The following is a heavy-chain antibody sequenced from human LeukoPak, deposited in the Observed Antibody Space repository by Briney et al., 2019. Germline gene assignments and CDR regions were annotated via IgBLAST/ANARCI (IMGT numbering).Heavy chain of an antibody. Sequence: PGGSLRLSCAASGFTFSSYGMHWVRQAPGKGLEWVAFIRYDGGNKYYADSVKGRFTISRDNSKNTLYLQMNSLRAEDTAVYYCARETPVGAIDYWGQGTLVTVSS. J-gene: IGHJ4*02. D-gene: IGHD1-26*01. CDR3: ARETPVGAIDY. CDR2: IRYDGGNK. V-gene: IGHV3-30*02. CDR1: GFTFSSYG.